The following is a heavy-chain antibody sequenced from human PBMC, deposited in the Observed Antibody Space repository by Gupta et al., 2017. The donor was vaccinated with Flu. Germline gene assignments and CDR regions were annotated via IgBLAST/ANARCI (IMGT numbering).Heavy chain of an antibody. V-gene: IGHV4-4*02. CDR2: IYHSGST. J-gene: IGHJ4*02. Sequence: VQLQESGPGLVKPSGTLYLPCAVSGGSISSSNWWRWVRQPPGKGLEWIGEIYHSGSTTYNPSLKSRVTISVDKSKNQFSLKLSSVTAADTAVYYWSRLEVPSAPFDYWGQGTLVTVSS. CDR1: GGSISSSNW. D-gene: IGHD2-2*01. CDR3: SRLEVPSAPFDY.